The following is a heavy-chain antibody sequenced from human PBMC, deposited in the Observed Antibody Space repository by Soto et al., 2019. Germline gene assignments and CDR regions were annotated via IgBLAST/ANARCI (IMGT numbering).Heavy chain of an antibody. CDR1: GGSISSSSYY. CDR2: IYYSGST. CDR3: ARQFSYYYYSRGYYLNGLDP. J-gene: IGHJ5*02. D-gene: IGHD3-22*01. V-gene: IGHV4-39*01. Sequence: SETLSLTCTVSGGSISSSSYYWGWIRQPPGKGLEWIGSIYYSGSTYYNPSLKSRVTISVDTSKNQFSLKLSSVTAADTAVYYCARQFSYYYYSRGYYLNGLDPWGQGTLVTVYS.